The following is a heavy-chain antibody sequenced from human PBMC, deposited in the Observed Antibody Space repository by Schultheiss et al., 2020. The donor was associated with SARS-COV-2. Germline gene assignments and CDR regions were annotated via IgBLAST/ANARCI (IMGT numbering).Heavy chain of an antibody. CDR3: ARVEKEYFDY. Sequence: SETLSLTCTVSGGSISSSSYYWGWIRQPPGKGLEWIGSIYYSGSTYYNPSLKSRVTISVDTSKNQFSLKLSSVTAADTAVYYCARVEKEYFDYWGQGTLVTVSS. CDR2: IYYSGST. V-gene: IGHV4-39*07. J-gene: IGHJ4*02. CDR1: GGSISSSSYY.